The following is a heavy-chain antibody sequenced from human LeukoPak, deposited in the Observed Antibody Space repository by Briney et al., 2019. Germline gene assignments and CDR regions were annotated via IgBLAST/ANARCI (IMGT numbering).Heavy chain of an antibody. J-gene: IGHJ5*02. D-gene: IGHD6-13*01. Sequence: VASVKVSCKASGGTFSSYAISWVRQAPGQGLEWMGGIIPIFGTANYAQKFQGRVTITADESTSTAYMELSSLRSEDTAVYYCATEIAAAGGPNWFDPWGQGTLVTVSS. CDR1: GGTFSSYA. CDR2: IIPIFGTA. CDR3: ATEIAAAGGPNWFDP. V-gene: IGHV1-69*13.